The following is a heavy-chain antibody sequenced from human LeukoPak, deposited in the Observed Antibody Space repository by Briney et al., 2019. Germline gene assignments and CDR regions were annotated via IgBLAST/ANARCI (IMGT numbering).Heavy chain of an antibody. V-gene: IGHV3-38-3*01. D-gene: IGHD5-12*01. CDR1: V. J-gene: IGHJ4*02. CDR3: ARGPSGYHNT. CDR2: ISGGNI. Sequence: VLTWVRQAPGKGLEWVSYISGGNIYYADSVKGRFTISRDNSKNTLYLQMNSLRAEDTAVYYCARGPSGYHNTGGQGTLVTVSS.